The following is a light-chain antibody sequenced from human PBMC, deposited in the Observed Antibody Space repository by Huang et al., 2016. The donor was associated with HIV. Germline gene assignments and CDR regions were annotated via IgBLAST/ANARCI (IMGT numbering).Light chain of an antibody. CDR2: LVS. V-gene: IGKV2-28*01. CDR1: QSLLHSDGKNY. Sequence: DIVMTQTPLSLSVTPGQPASISCKSSQSLLHSDGKNYLYWYLQKPGQSPQLLIYLVSNRASGVPDRFSGSGSGTDFTLRISRVEAEDVGIYYCMEALETPWTFGQGTRVEIK. CDR3: MEALETPWT. J-gene: IGKJ1*01.